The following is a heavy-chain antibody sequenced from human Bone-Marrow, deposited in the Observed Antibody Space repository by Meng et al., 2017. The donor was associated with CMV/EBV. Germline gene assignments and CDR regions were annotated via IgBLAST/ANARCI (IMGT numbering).Heavy chain of an antibody. D-gene: IGHD2-2*01. V-gene: IGHV4-59*12. CDR2: IYYSGST. Sequence: SETLSLTCTVSGGSISSYYWSWIRQPPGKGLEWIGYIYYSGSTNYNPSLKSRVTISVDTSKNQFSLKLSSVTAADTAVYYCARAKTGIVVVPAARDWYFDLWGRGTLVTVSS. CDR1: GGSISSYY. CDR3: ARAKTGIVVVPAARDWYFDL. J-gene: IGHJ2*01.